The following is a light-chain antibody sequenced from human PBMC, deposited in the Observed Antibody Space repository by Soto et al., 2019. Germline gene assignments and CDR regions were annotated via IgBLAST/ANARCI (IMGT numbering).Light chain of an antibody. J-gene: IGKJ5*01. CDR1: QSLLHSNGYNY. CDR2: LGS. Sequence: DIVMTQSPLSLPVTPGEPASISCRSSQSLLHSNGYNYLGWYLQKPGQSPQLLIYLGSYRASGVPDRFSGSGSGTEFTLTISSLQSEDFAVYYCQQYNNWPRTFGQGTRLEIK. CDR3: QQYNNWPRT. V-gene: IGKV2-28*01.